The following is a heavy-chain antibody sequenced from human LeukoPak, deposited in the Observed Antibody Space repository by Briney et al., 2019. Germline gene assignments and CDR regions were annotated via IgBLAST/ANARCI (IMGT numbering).Heavy chain of an antibody. Sequence: GASVKVSCKASGYTFTSYGISWVRQAPGQGLEWMGWISAYNSNTNYAQKLQGRVTMTTDTSTSTAYMELRSLRSDDTAVYYCARASRLLRYFDWLLPNDYWGQGALVTVSS. CDR2: ISAYNSNT. D-gene: IGHD3-9*01. CDR1: GYTFTSYG. V-gene: IGHV1-18*01. CDR3: ARASRLLRYFDWLLPNDY. J-gene: IGHJ4*02.